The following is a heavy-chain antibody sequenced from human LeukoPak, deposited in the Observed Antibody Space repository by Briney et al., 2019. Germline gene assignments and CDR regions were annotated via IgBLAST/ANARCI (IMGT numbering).Heavy chain of an antibody. V-gene: IGHV4-39*07. CDR3: AGTSWGFDP. Sequence: PSETLSLTCTVSGGSISSTSYYWGWIRQPPGKGLEWIGEINHSGSTNYNPSLKRRVTISVDTSKNQFSLKLSSVTAADTAVYYCAGTSWGFDPWGQGTLVTVSS. CDR2: INHSGST. CDR1: GGSISSTSYY. J-gene: IGHJ5*02. D-gene: IGHD2-2*01.